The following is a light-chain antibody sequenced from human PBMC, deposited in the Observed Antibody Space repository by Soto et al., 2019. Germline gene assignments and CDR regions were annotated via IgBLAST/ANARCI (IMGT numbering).Light chain of an antibody. CDR1: QSVSSY. Sequence: EIVLTQSPATLSLSPGERATLSCRASQSVSSYLAWYQQKAGQAPRLLVYDASNRATGIPARFSGSGSGTDFTLTISRLKPEDFAVYYCQQGSSWPRTFGLGTKVEI. CDR2: DAS. J-gene: IGKJ1*01. CDR3: QQGSSWPRT. V-gene: IGKV3-11*01.